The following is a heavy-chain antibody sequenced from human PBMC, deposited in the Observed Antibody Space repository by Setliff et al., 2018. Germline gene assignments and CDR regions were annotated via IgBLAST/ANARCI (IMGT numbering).Heavy chain of an antibody. V-gene: IGHV5-51*01. CDR1: GYRFTSQW. J-gene: IGHJ5*01. Sequence: GESLTISCKASGYRFTSQWIAWVRQTPGRGLEWMGIIYPADSDTTYSPSFQGQVTISVDKSLSTAYLQWSSLKASDSGKYYCARRGYGGYIYGSFDSWGQGTLVTVSS. D-gene: IGHD5-18*01. CDR2: IYPADSDT. CDR3: ARRGYGGYIYGSFDS.